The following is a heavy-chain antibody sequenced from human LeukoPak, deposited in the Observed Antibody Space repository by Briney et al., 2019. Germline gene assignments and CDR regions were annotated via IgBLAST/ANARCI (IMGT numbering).Heavy chain of an antibody. CDR1: GGTFSSYA. CDR2: IIPIFGTA. V-gene: IGHV1-69*13. CDR3: ARGQADYDSRSGGAFDI. Sequence: SVKVSCKASGGTFSSYAISWVRQAPGQGLEWMGGIIPIFGTANYAQKFQGRVTSTADESTSTAYMELSSLRSEDTAVYYCARGQADYDSRSGGAFDIWGQGTMVTVSS. D-gene: IGHD3-22*01. J-gene: IGHJ3*02.